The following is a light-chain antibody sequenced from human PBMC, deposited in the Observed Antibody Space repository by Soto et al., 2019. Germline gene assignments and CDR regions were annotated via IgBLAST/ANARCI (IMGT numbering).Light chain of an antibody. CDR3: MQALQMPPT. CDR1: QSLLHSNGYNS. Sequence: DIVMTQSPLSLPVTPGEPASISCRSSQSLLHSNGYNSLDWYLQKPGQSPQLLIYLGSNRASGVPDRFSGNGSSTCLKLKISGVEAEDVGVYYCMQALQMPPTFGQGTKLEIK. V-gene: IGKV2-28*01. J-gene: IGKJ2*01. CDR2: LGS.